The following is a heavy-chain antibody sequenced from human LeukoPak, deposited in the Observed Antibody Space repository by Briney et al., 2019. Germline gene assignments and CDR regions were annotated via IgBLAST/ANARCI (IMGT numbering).Heavy chain of an antibody. CDR3: AKLDRKQWLAQRTYYFDY. V-gene: IGHV3-23*01. J-gene: IGHJ4*02. D-gene: IGHD6-19*01. CDR2: ISGSGGST. CDR1: GFTFSSYA. Sequence: PGGSLRLSCAASGFTFSSYAMSWVRQAPGKGLEWVSGISGSGGSTYYADSVKGRFTISRDNSKNTLYLQMNSLRAEDTAVYYCAKLDRKQWLAQRTYYFDYWGQGTLVTVSS.